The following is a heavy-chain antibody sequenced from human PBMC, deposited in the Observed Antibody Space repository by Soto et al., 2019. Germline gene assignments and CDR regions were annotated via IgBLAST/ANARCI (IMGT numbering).Heavy chain of an antibody. CDR1: GGTCRGFY. V-gene: IGHV4-34*08. J-gene: IGHJ6*03. D-gene: IGHD3-3*01. Sequence: SVPLCLPCAVFGGTCRGFYWSWIRKPTGKGLEWIGEINHSGSTNYNPSLKSRVTISVDTSTNQFSLKLSSVTAADTAVYYCATLPRYYDYSHIYYYYYYMDVWGKGTTVT. CDR2: INHSGST. CDR3: ATLPRYYDYSHIYYYYYYMDV.